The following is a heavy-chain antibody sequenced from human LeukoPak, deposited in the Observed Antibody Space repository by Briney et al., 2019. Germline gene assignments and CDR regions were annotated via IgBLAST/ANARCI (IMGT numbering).Heavy chain of an antibody. J-gene: IGHJ4*02. Sequence: GGSLRLSCAASGFTFSSYAMSWVRQAPGKGLEWVLAISGSGGSTYYADSVKGRFTISRDNSKNTLYLQMNSLRAEDTAVYYCAMGEYYYDSSGSPRDYWGQGTLVTVSS. D-gene: IGHD3-22*01. V-gene: IGHV3-23*01. CDR1: GFTFSSYA. CDR3: AMGEYYYDSSGSPRDY. CDR2: ISGSGGST.